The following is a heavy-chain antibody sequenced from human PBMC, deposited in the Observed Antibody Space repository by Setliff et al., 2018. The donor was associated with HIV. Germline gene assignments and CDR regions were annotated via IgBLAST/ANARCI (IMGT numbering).Heavy chain of an antibody. CDR1: GFNFANAW. J-gene: IGHJ4*02. CDR3: TSARIPTGGTSTSLDY. Sequence: GGSLRLSCAASGFNFANAWMSWVRQAPGKGPEWIGRFKSETDGGTIDYAAPVKGRFTISRDDSKNTLYLQMNSLKTEDTAVYYCTSARIPTGGTSTSLDYWGQGALVTVSS. D-gene: IGHD1-1*01. V-gene: IGHV3-15*01. CDR2: FKSETDGGTI.